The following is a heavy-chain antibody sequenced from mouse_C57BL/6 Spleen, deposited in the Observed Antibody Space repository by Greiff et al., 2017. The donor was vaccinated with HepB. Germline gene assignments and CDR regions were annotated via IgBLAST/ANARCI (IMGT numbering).Heavy chain of an antibody. J-gene: IGHJ3*01. Sequence: VQLVESGPELVKPGASVKISCKASGYAFSSSWMNWVKQRPGKGLEWIGRIYPGDGDTNYNGKFKGKATLTADKSSSTAYMQLSSLTSEDSAVYFCARSDYYGSSLFAYWGQGTLVTVSA. CDR2: IYPGDGDT. CDR1: GYAFSSSW. V-gene: IGHV1-82*01. CDR3: ARSDYYGSSLFAY. D-gene: IGHD1-1*01.